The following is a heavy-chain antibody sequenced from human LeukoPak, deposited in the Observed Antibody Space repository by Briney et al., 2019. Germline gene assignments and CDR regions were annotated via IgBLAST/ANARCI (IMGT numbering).Heavy chain of an antibody. Sequence: SETLSLTCTVSGGSISSYYWSWIRQPPGKGLEWIGYIYYSGSTNYNPSLKSRVTISVDTSKNQFSLKLSSVTAADTAVYYCARSGQWLPPYYFDYWGQGTLVTVSS. CDR2: IYYSGST. CDR3: ARSGQWLPPYYFDY. D-gene: IGHD6-19*01. CDR1: GGSISSYY. V-gene: IGHV4-59*01. J-gene: IGHJ4*02.